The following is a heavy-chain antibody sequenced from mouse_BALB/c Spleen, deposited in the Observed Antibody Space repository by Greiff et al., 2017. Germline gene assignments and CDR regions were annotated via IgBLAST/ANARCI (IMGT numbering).Heavy chain of an antibody. CDR1: GYTFTSYY. V-gene: IGHV1S81*02. Sequence: VQLQQSGAELVKPGASVKLSCKASGYTFTSYYMYWVKQRPGQGLEWIGEINPSNGGTNFNEKFKSKATLTVDKSSSTAYMQLSSLTSEDSAVYYCTRYGPYAMDYWGQGTSVTVSS. J-gene: IGHJ4*01. CDR3: TRYGPYAMDY. CDR2: INPSNGGT. D-gene: IGHD1-1*02.